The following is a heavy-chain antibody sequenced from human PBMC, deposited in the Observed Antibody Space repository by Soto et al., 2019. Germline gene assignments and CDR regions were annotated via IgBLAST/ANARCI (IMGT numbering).Heavy chain of an antibody. V-gene: IGHV1-18*03. CDR3: ARDRGSYALDY. CDR1: GYTFTSYG. Sequence: QVQLVQSGAEVKKPGASVKVSCKASGYTFTSYGISWVRQAPGQGLEWMGWISDNNGNTNYAQKFQGRVTMTTDTSTSTAYMELRSLRSEDMAVYCWARDRGSYALDYWGQGPLVTVSS. CDR2: ISDNNGNT. J-gene: IGHJ4*02. D-gene: IGHD1-26*01.